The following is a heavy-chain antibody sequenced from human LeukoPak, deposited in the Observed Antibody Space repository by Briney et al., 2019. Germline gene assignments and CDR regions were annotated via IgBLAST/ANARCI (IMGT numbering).Heavy chain of an antibody. CDR2: ISWNSDNI. D-gene: IGHD5-12*01. J-gene: IGHJ4*02. CDR3: ITNGGGDSGYGNFDY. CDR1: EFIFDDYA. Sequence: GGSLRLSCAASEFIFDDYAMHWVRQVPGKGLEWVSCISWNSDNIGYADSVKGRFTISRDNAKNSLYLQMNSLRAEDTALYYCITNGGGDSGYGNFDYWGQGTLVTVSS. V-gene: IGHV3-9*01.